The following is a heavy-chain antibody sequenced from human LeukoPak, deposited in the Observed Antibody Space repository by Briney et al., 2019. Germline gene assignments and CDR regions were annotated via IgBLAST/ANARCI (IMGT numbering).Heavy chain of an antibody. CDR1: GFTLSSYS. J-gene: IGHJ3*02. Sequence: GGSLRLSCAASGFTLSSYSMNWVRRAPGKGLEWVSSISSSSSYIYYADSVKGRFTISRDNAKNSLYLQMNSLRAEDTAVYYCARDLRVGATRYAFDIWGQGTMVTVSS. CDR2: ISSSSSYI. V-gene: IGHV3-21*01. D-gene: IGHD1-26*01. CDR3: ARDLRVGATRYAFDI.